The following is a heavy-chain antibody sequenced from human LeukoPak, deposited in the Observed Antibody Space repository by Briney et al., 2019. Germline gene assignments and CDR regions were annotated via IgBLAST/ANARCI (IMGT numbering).Heavy chain of an antibody. V-gene: IGHV4-38-2*02. D-gene: IGHD5-18*01. Sequence: SETLSLTCTVSGYSISSGYYWGWIRQPRGKGLEWIGSIYHSGSTYYNPSLKSRVTISVDTSKNQFSLKLSSVTAADTAVYYCARRSGYSYGYWFDPWGQGTLVTVSS. CDR3: ARRSGYSYGYWFDP. CDR2: IYHSGST. CDR1: GYSISSGYY. J-gene: IGHJ5*02.